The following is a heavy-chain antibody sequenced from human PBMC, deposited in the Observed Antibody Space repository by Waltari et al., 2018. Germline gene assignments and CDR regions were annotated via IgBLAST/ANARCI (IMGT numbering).Heavy chain of an antibody. D-gene: IGHD3-22*01. J-gene: IGHJ4*02. CDR3: AKDVVVMGPLRRTTFDY. Sequence: QLQLQESGPGLVKPSETLSLTCTVSGGSISSSSYYWGWIRQPPGKGLEWIGSIYYSGSTYYNPSLKSRVTISVDTSKNQFSLKLSSVTAADTALYYCAKDVVVMGPLRRTTFDYWGQGTLVTVSS. CDR2: IYYSGST. V-gene: IGHV4-39*07. CDR1: GGSISSSSYY.